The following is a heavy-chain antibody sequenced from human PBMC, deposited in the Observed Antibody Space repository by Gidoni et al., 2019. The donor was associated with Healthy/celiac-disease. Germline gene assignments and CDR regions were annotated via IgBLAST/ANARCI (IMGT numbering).Heavy chain of an antibody. V-gene: IGHV4-39*01. D-gene: IGHD6-19*01. CDR2: TYYRGSP. Sequence: QLQLQESGPGLVKPSETLSLTCTVSGGSISSSSYYWGWIRQPPGKGLGGIGSTYYRGSPYYNPSLKGRVTLSVDTSKNQFALKLSFVTAADTAGYYCARHGYSRGWYAPPPPPSCWFDPWGQGTLVTVSS. CDR3: ARHGYSRGWYAPPPPPSCWFDP. J-gene: IGHJ5*02. CDR1: GGSISSSSYY.